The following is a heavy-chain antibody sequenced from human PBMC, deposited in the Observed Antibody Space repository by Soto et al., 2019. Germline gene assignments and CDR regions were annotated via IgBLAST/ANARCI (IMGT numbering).Heavy chain of an antibody. CDR1: AFIFSRYD. CDR3: ATSNGYPDY. D-gene: IGHD6-19*01. J-gene: IGHJ4*02. CDR2: IWYDGSNK. V-gene: IGHV3-33*01. Sequence: PGGALRLSWAASAFIFSRYDMHWGRQVPGKGLEWVSVIWYDGSNKYYADSVKGRFTISRDNSKNTLYLQMNSLRAEDTAVYYCATSNGYPDYRGQGTLVTVS.